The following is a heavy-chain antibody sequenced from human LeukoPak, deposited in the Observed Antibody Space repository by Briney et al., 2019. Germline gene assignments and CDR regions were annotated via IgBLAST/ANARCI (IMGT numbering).Heavy chain of an antibody. CDR1: RFTVSSHW. CDR2: IKQDGSKK. CDR3: ARDESGDSYGLY. D-gene: IGHD5-18*01. Sequence: GGPLRLSRAVSRFTVSSHWMLLARQTPGKRMQSEDNIKQDGSKKYYVDSVRGRFTISRDNAKNSRYLQLNSLRAEDTAVYYCARDESGDSYGLYWGQGTLFTVSS. J-gene: IGHJ4*02. V-gene: IGHV3-7*05.